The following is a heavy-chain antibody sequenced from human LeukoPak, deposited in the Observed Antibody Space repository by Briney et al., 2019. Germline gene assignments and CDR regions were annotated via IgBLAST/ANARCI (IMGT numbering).Heavy chain of an antibody. V-gene: IGHV4-38-2*01. J-gene: IGHJ4*02. D-gene: IGHD1-26*01. CDR3: ARHMLGAPVGAIDC. Sequence: PSETLSLTCDVSDYSIRNSYFWGWISQPPGKGLEWIGSIYYTGSTASNASPESRLTISVHTSKNQFSMKLRSVTAEDTAAYYCARHMLGAPVGAIDCWSPGTLVTVSS. CDR2: IYYTGST. CDR1: DYSIRNSYF.